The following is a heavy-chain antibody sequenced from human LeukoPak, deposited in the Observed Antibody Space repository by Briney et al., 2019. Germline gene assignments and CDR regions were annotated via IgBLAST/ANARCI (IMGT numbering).Heavy chain of an antibody. Sequence: GGSLRLSCAASGFTFDDYGMSWVRQAPGKGLEWVSGINWNGGSTGYADSVKGRITISRDNAKNSLYLQMNSLRAEDTALYYCARDASPGEGSGAFDIWGQGTMVTVSS. J-gene: IGHJ3*02. D-gene: IGHD3-16*01. CDR2: INWNGGST. CDR1: GFTFDDYG. V-gene: IGHV3-20*04. CDR3: ARDASPGEGSGAFDI.